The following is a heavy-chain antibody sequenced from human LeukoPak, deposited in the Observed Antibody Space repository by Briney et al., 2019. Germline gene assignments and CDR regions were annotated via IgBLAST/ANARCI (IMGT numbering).Heavy chain of an antibody. CDR2: ITGSGAST. CDR3: AKRSSISSGYFDF. Sequence: GGSLRLSCTASGFTFNNYAMTWVRQAPGKGLEWVSAITGSGASTNYADSVKGRFTISRDNSKNTIYLQMNSLRAEDTAKYYCAKRSSISSGYFDFWGRGTLVTSPQ. J-gene: IGHJ4*02. V-gene: IGHV3-23*01. D-gene: IGHD3-22*01. CDR1: GFTFNNYA.